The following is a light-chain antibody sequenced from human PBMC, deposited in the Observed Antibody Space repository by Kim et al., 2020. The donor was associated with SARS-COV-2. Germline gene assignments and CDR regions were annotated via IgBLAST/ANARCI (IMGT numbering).Light chain of an antibody. V-gene: IGKV1-27*01. CDR2: AAS. CDR3: QKCDSAPWT. J-gene: IGKJ1*01. Sequence: DIQMTQSPSSLSASVGDRVTITCRASQDISNYLAWFQLKPGKAPKLLIYAASALQPGVPSRFSGSGSGTDFTLTVTSLQPEDVATYYCQKCDSAPWTFGQGKKVEIK. CDR1: QDISNY.